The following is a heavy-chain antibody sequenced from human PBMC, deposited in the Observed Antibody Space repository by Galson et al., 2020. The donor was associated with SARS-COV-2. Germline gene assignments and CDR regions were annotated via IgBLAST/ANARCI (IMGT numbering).Heavy chain of an antibody. Sequence: ASETLSLTCTVSGGSITSSYYWAWIRQPPGKGLEWIGSIYYSGSTDYSPSLKSRVTISVDTSKNQFSLRLSSVTAADTAVYHCARRSNTMLRGLSDWFDPWGQGALVTVSS. CDR3: ARRSNTMLRGLSDWFDP. CDR2: IYYSGST. V-gene: IGHV4-39*01. CDR1: GGSITSSYY. D-gene: IGHD3-10*01. J-gene: IGHJ5*02.